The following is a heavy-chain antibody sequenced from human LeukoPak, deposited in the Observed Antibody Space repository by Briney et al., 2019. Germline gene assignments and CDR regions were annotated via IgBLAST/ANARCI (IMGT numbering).Heavy chain of an antibody. CDR1: GFTFSSYG. Sequence: GGTLRLSCAASGFTFSSYGMSWVRQAPGKGLEWVSAISDGGSRTYYADSVKGRFTISRDNSKNTLYLQMNSLRAEDTAVYYCARDGNYGDYDYWGQGTLVTVSS. CDR2: ISDGGSRT. D-gene: IGHD4-17*01. CDR3: ARDGNYGDYDY. V-gene: IGHV3-23*01. J-gene: IGHJ4*02.